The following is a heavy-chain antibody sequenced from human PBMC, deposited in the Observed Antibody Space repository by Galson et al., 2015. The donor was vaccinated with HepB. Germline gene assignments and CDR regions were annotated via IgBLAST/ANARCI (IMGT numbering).Heavy chain of an antibody. CDR1: GYTFTSYA. D-gene: IGHD2-21*01. Sequence: KVSCKASGYTFTSYAMHWVRQAPGQRLEWMGWINAGNGNTKYSQKFQGRVTITRDTSASTAYMELSSLRSEDTAVYYCAREVVRGGDPYWFDPWGQGTLVTVSS. CDR2: INAGNGNT. J-gene: IGHJ5*02. CDR3: AREVVRGGDPYWFDP. V-gene: IGHV1-3*01.